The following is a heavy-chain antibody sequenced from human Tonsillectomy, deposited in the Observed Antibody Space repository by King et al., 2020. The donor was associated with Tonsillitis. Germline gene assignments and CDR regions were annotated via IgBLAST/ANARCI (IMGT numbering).Heavy chain of an antibody. J-gene: IGHJ4*01. V-gene: IGHV3-7*01. CDR3: ARGGGEGVGTPDY. CDR1: GFTFKNYW. Sequence: VQLVESGGNLVQPGGSLRLSCAASGFTFKNYWMNWVRQAPGTGLEWVANINQDGGAKYYVDSVKGRFIISRDNAENSLYLQMDSLRAEDTAVYYCARGGGEGVGTPDYWGQGTLVTVSS. CDR2: INQDGGAK. D-gene: IGHD3-16*01.